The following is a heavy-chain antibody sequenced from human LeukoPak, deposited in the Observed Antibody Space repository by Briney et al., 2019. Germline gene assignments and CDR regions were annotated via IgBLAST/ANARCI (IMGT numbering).Heavy chain of an antibody. CDR1: GGSISSYY. V-gene: IGHV4-4*07. Sequence: SETLSLTCTVSGGSISSYYWSWIRQPAGKGLEWIGRIYTSGSTNYNPSLKSRVTISVGKSKNQFSLKLSSVTAADTAVYYCARYSPSGNNMDVWGKGTTVTVSS. CDR3: ARYSPSGNNMDV. CDR2: IYTSGST. D-gene: IGHD1-14*01. J-gene: IGHJ6*03.